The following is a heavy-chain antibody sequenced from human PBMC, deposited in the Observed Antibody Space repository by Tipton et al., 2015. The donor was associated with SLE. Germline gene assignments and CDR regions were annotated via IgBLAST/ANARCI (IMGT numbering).Heavy chain of an antibody. CDR2: IKQDGSEK. CDR3: ARAGEVIAMLFDY. Sequence: QLVQSGGGLVQPGGSLRLSCAASGFTFSSYWMSWVRQAPGKGLEWVANIKQDGSEKYYVDSVKGRFTISRDNAKNSLYLQMNSLRAEDTAVYYCARAGEVIAMLFDYWGQGTLVTVSS. D-gene: IGHD2-21*01. J-gene: IGHJ4*02. CDR1: GFTFSSYW. V-gene: IGHV3-7*04.